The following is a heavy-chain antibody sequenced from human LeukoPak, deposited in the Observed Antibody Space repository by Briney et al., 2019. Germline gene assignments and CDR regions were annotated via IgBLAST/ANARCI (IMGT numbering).Heavy chain of an antibody. CDR3: ASWGLDYDILTGGY. D-gene: IGHD3-9*01. Sequence: SQTLSLTCTVSGGSISSGGYYWSWIRQPPGKGLEWIGYIYYSGSTYYNPSLKSRVTISVDTSKNQFSLKLSSVTAADTAVYYCASWGLDYDILTGGYWGQGTLVTVSS. CDR1: GGSISSGGYY. CDR2: IYYSGST. J-gene: IGHJ4*02. V-gene: IGHV4-30-2*01.